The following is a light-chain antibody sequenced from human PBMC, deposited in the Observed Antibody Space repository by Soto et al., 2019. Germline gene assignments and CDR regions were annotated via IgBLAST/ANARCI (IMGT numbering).Light chain of an antibody. Sequence: DIQMTQSPSTLSASLGDRVTIICRASRSVDKWLAWYQQESGKAPKRLIYEASHLQSGVPSRFGGSGSGTEFTLTINNLQPEDVATYYCQQYYSFWTFGQGTKVDIK. CDR1: RSVDKW. CDR2: EAS. CDR3: QQYYSFWT. V-gene: IGKV1-5*02. J-gene: IGKJ1*01.